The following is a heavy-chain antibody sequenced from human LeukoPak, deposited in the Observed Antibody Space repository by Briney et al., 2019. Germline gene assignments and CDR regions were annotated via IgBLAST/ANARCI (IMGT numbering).Heavy chain of an antibody. CDR1: GYTFTGYY. CDR3: ARDGVRGVINWFDP. J-gene: IGHJ5*02. D-gene: IGHD3-10*01. CDR2: INHNSGGT. Sequence: ASVKVSCKASGYTFTGYYMHWVRQAPGQGLEWMGWINHNSGGTNYAQKFQGRVTMTRDTSISTAYMELSRLRSDDTAVYYCARDGVRGVINWFDPWGQGTLVTVSS. V-gene: IGHV1-2*02.